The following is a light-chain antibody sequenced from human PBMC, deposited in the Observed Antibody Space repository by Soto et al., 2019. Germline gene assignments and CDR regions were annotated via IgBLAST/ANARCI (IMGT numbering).Light chain of an antibody. V-gene: IGLV2-8*01. CDR2: EVS. Sequence: QSALTQPPSASGSPGQSVTISCTGTSSDVGGYNYVSWYQQHPGNAPKLMIYEVSKRPSGVPDRFSGSKSGNTAFLTVSGLQAEDETDYYCTSYACSNNFFYVFGTWTKLTVL. J-gene: IGLJ1*01. CDR3: TSYACSNNFFYV. CDR1: SSDVGGYNY.